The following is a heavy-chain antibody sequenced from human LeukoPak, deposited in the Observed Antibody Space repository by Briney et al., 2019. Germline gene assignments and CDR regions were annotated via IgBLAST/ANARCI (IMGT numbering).Heavy chain of an antibody. Sequence: GESLKISCKGSGYSFSIYWIGWVRQMPGKGLEWMGLIYPGDSDTRYSPSFRGQVTISADKSISTAYLQWRSLQASDSAMYYCATSGAVLSTPGAFDIWGQGTMVTVSS. CDR3: ATSGAVLSTPGAFDI. CDR1: GYSFSIYW. D-gene: IGHD3-10*01. CDR2: IYPGDSDT. V-gene: IGHV5-51*01. J-gene: IGHJ3*02.